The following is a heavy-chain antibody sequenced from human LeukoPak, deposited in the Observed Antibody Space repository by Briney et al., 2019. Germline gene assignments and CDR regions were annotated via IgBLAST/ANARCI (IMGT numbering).Heavy chain of an antibody. D-gene: IGHD7-27*01. Sequence: GGSLSLSCAASGFTFSSYAMSWVRQAPGKGLEWVSAISGSSDSTYYAVSVKGRFTISRDDSKNTLSLQMNSLRVEDTAVYYCARDLAWGAFDYWGQGTLVTVSS. CDR2: ISGSSDST. J-gene: IGHJ4*02. CDR1: GFTFSSYA. V-gene: IGHV3-23*01. CDR3: ARDLAWGAFDY.